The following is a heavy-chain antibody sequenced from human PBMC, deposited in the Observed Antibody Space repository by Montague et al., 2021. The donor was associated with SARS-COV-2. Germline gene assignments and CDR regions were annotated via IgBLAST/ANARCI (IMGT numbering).Heavy chain of an antibody. CDR1: GGSFSGYY. V-gene: IGHV4-34*01. J-gene: IGHJ4*02. CDR3: ATQEDPSGWIPGPFDF. Sequence: SETLSLTCAVYGGSFSGYYWSWIRQPPGKGLEWIGEINHSGSTNYNPSLKSRATISVDTSKNQFSLKLSSVTAADTAVYYCATQEDPSGWIPGPFDFWGQGTLLSVSS. D-gene: IGHD6-19*01. CDR2: INHSGST.